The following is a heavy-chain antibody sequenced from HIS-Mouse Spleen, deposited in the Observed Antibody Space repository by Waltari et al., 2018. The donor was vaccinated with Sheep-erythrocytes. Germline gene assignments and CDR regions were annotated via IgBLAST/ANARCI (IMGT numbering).Heavy chain of an antibody. CDR3: ARVAAVTTYYFDY. V-gene: IGHV3-21*01. CDR2: ISSSSSYI. D-gene: IGHD4-17*01. J-gene: IGHJ4*02. CDR1: GFTFSSYS. Sequence: EVQLVESGGGLVKPGGSLRLSCAASGFTFSSYSMNWVRQGPGKGLEWFSSISSSSSYIYYADSVKGRFTISRDNAKNSLYLQMNSLRAEDTAVYYCARVAAVTTYYFDYWGQGTLVTVSS.